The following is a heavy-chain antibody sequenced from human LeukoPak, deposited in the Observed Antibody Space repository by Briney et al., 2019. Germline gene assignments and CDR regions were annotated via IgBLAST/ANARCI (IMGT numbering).Heavy chain of an antibody. V-gene: IGHV3-21*01. D-gene: IGHD5-24*01. J-gene: IGHJ4*02. CDR2: ISSSSSYI. CDR3: ARDLDLGVTRWLEPEFDY. Sequence: GGSLRLSCAASGFTFSSYSMNWARQAPGKGLEWVSSISSSSSYIYYADSVKGRFTISRDNAKNSLYLQMNSLRAEDTAVYYCARDLDLGVTRWLEPEFDYWGQGTLVTVSS. CDR1: GFTFSSYS.